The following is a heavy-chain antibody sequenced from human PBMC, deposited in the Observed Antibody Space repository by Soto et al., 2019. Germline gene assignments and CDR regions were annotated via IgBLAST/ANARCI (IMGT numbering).Heavy chain of an antibody. D-gene: IGHD2-21*01. Sequence: PGGSLRLSCTVSGFAFNNYGINWVRQAPGKGLEWVSSISKSDYTYYSDSVKGRFAISRDNAKSSVSLQMNTLRVEDTSVYYCAGEESIIRRDLWCFWGRGSRFTV. CDR3: AGEESIIRRDLWCF. CDR2: ISKSDYT. V-gene: IGHV3-21*01. J-gene: IGHJ6*01. CDR1: GFAFNNYG.